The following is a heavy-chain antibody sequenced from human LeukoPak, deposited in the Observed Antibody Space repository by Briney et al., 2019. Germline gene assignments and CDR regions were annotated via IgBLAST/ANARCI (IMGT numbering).Heavy chain of an antibody. CDR3: AKALLSGYSSSSNYFDY. Sequence: PGGSLRLSCAASGFTFSSYAMSWVRQAPGKGLEWVSAISGSGGSTYYADSVKGRFTISRDNSKNTLYLQMNSLRAEDTAVYYCAKALLSGYSSSSNYFDYWGQGTLVTVSS. D-gene: IGHD6-13*01. V-gene: IGHV3-23*01. J-gene: IGHJ4*02. CDR1: GFTFSSYA. CDR2: ISGSGGST.